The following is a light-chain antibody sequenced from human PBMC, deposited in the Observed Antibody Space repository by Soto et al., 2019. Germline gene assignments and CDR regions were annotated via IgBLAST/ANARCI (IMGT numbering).Light chain of an antibody. Sequence: DIQMTQSPSSLSASVGDRVTIACRASQNINIHLSWYKDKPGEVPKLLISAASTLQSGVPPRFSGSGSGTDFTLTISSLQPEDFATYYCHQSYSVPHTFGQGTKLEIK. CDR1: QNINIH. J-gene: IGKJ2*01. CDR2: AAS. V-gene: IGKV1-39*01. CDR3: HQSYSVPHT.